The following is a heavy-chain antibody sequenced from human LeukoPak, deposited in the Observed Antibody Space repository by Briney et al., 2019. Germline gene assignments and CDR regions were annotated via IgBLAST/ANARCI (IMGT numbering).Heavy chain of an antibody. CDR3: AREDYGGKEDSAFDI. J-gene: IGHJ3*02. CDR2: INPSGGST. D-gene: IGHD4-23*01. CDR1: GYTFTSYY. V-gene: IGHV1-46*01. Sequence: ASVKVSCKASGYTFTSYYMHWVRQAPGQGLEWMGIINPSGGSTSYAQKFQGRVTMTRDTSVSTAYMELNSLRSDDTAIYYCAREDYGGKEDSAFDIWGQGTMVTVSS.